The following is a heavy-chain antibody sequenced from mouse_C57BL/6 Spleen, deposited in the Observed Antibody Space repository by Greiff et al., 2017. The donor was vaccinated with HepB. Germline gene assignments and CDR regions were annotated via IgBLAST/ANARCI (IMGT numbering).Heavy chain of an antibody. CDR1: GFTFSDYG. CDR2: ISSGSSTI. J-gene: IGHJ4*01. CDR3: ARGDYYGSSYVYYAMDY. D-gene: IGHD1-1*01. V-gene: IGHV5-17*01. Sequence: EVKLMESGGGLVKPGGSLKLSCAASGFTFSDYGMHWVRQAPEKGLEWVAYISSGSSTIYYADTVKGRFTISRDNAKNTLFLQMTSLRSEDTAMYYCARGDYYGSSYVYYAMDYWGEGTSVTVSS.